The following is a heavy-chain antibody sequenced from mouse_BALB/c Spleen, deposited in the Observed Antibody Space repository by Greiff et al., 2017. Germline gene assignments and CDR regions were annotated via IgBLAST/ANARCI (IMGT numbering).Heavy chain of an antibody. CDR3: ATNWDHD. V-gene: IGHV14-3*02. CDR1: GFYIKDTN. Sequence: EVKLQESGAELVKPGASVKLSCTASGFYIKDTNMHWVKQRPEQGLEWIGRIDPANGNTKYDPKFQGKATITADTSSNTAYLQLISLTSEDTAVYYCATNWDHDWGPGTTLTVSS. J-gene: IGHJ2*01. CDR2: IDPANGNT. D-gene: IGHD4-1*02.